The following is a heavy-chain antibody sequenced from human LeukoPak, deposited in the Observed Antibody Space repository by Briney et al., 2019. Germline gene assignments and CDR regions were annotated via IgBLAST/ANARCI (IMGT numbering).Heavy chain of an antibody. V-gene: IGHV3-7*03. CDR1: GFTSSSYW. CDR3: ARNGVYFGWLLAYFAY. D-gene: IGHD3-9*01. CDR2: IKQDGSEK. Sequence: GGSLRLSCTAPGFTSSSYWMSWVRQAPGKGLEWVANIKQDGSEKYYVDSVKGRFTISRDNAKNSLYLQMNSLRAEDTAVYFCARNGVYFGWLLAYFAYWGQGTLVTVSS. J-gene: IGHJ4*02.